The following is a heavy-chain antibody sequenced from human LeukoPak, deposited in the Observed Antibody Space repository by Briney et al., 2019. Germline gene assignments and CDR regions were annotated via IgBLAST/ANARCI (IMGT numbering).Heavy chain of an antibody. Sequence: GGSLRLSCAASGFTVSSNYMSWVRQAPGKGLEWVSVIYSGGSTYYADSVKGRFTISRDNSKNTLYLQMNSLRAEDTAVYYCARDTYSSGWEDYYGMDVWGQGTTVTVSS. V-gene: IGHV3-66*01. D-gene: IGHD6-19*01. J-gene: IGHJ6*02. CDR3: ARDTYSSGWEDYYGMDV. CDR2: IYSGGST. CDR1: GFTVSSNY.